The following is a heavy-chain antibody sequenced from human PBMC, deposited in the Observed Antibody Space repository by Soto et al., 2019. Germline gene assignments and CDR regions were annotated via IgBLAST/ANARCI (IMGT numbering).Heavy chain of an antibody. D-gene: IGHD6-13*01. Sequence: SSETLSHTYTVSDGSISSNYWTWIRQPPGKGLEWIGYVYNSGSTNYNPSLKSRVTISEDTSKSQFSLKVNSMTAADTAVYYCARYRREAVAGYTLDNWGQGILVTVSS. CDR3: ARYRREAVAGYTLDN. V-gene: IGHV4-59*01. CDR2: VYNSGST. CDR1: DGSISSNY. J-gene: IGHJ4*02.